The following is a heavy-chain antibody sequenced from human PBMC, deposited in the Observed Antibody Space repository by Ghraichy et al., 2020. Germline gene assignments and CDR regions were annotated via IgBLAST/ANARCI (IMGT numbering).Heavy chain of an antibody. Sequence: GGSLRLSCAASGFTFSNSAMHWVRQAPGKGLEWVAVISYDGSHKYYADSVKGRFTISRDNSKNTLYLQMNSLRAEDTAVYYCARDQSSSSWSADYWGQGTLVTVSS. CDR3: ARDQSSSSWSADY. CDR1: GFTFSNSA. D-gene: IGHD2-2*01. J-gene: IGHJ4*02. CDR2: ISYDGSHK. V-gene: IGHV3-30*04.